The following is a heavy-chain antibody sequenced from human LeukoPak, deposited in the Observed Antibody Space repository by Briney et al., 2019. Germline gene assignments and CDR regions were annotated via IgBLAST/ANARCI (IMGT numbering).Heavy chain of an antibody. Sequence: SVIYSGGSTYYADSVKGRFTISRDNSKNTLYLQMNSLRAEDTAVYYCARLFWSGTQYYFDYWGQGTLVTVSS. CDR3: ARLFWSGTQYYFDY. D-gene: IGHD3-3*01. CDR2: IYSGGST. V-gene: IGHV3-53*01. J-gene: IGHJ4*02.